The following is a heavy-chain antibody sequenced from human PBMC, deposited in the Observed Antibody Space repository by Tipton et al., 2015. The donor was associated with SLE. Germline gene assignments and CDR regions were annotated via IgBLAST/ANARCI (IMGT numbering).Heavy chain of an antibody. V-gene: IGHV3-48*03. CDR2: ISSVGNAI. J-gene: IGHJ6*03. Sequence: SLRLSCAASGFTFSTYAMNWVRQAPGKGLEWVAYISSVGNAIYYADSVRGRFTISRDNARNSVFLQMSSLRGEDTALYYCARGPALDSTGYYMDVWGKGTAVIVSS. CDR1: GFTFSTYA. CDR3: ARGPALDSTGYYMDV. D-gene: IGHD3-9*01.